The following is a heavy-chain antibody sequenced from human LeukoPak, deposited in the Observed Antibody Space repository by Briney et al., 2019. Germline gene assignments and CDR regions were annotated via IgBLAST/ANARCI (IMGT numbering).Heavy chain of an antibody. CDR3: ARQAPDYYDSSGSFDY. CDR2: TYYRSKWYN. D-gene: IGHD3-22*01. Sequence: SQTLSLTCAISGDSVSSNSAAWNWIRQSPSRGLEWLGRTYYRSKWYNDYAVSVKSRITINPDTSKHQFSLQLNSVTPEDTAVYYCARQAPDYYDSSGSFDYWGQGTLVTVSS. J-gene: IGHJ4*02. V-gene: IGHV6-1*01. CDR1: GDSVSSNSAA.